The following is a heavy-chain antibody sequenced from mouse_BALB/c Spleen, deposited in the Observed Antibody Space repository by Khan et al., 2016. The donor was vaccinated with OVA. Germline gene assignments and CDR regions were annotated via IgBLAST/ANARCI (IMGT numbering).Heavy chain of an antibody. CDR3: TRSVTSTTVVANDFDY. J-gene: IGHJ2*01. CDR2: ISYSGRT. D-gene: IGHD1-1*01. Sequence: EVQLQESGPGLVKPSQSLSLTCTVTGYSITSDYAWNWIRQFPGNKLEWMGYISYSGRTSYNPSLKSRISITRATSKNQFFLQLNSVTTEDTATYYGTRSVTSTTVVANDFDYWGQGTTLTVSS. CDR1: GYSITSDYA. V-gene: IGHV3-2*02.